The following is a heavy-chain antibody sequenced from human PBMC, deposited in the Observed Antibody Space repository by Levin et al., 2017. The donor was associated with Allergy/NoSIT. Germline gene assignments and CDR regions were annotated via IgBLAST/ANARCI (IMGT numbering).Heavy chain of an antibody. D-gene: IGHD6-6*01. J-gene: IGHJ6*03. CDR3: ARGGGSGSSSFSDYHFYYLDV. Sequence: SVKVSCKASGGIFDTFAINWVRQVPGQGLEWIGGIIPVYGRANYAQTFQGRVTITADESTTTVYMEVTNLRSEDTAVYFCARGGGSGSSSFSDYHFYYLDVWGKGTPVAVSS. CDR2: IIPVYGRA. V-gene: IGHV1-69*13. CDR1: GGIFDTFA.